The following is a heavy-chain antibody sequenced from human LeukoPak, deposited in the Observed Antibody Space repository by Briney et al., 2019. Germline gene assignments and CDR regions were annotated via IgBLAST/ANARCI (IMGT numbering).Heavy chain of an antibody. V-gene: IGHV1-46*01. D-gene: IGHD5-12*01. CDR2: INPSGGST. CDR3: ARRFIVATNDYYYYYMDV. Sequence: ASVKVSCKASGYTFTSYYMHWVRRAPGQGLEWMGIINPSGGSTSYAQKFQGRVTMTRDTSTSTVYMELSSLRSEDTAVYYCARRFIVATNDYYYYYMDVWGKGTTVTVSS. J-gene: IGHJ6*03. CDR1: GYTFTSYY.